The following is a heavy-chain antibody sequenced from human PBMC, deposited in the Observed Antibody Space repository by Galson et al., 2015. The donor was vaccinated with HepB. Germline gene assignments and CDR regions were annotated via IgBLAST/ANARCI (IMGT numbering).Heavy chain of an antibody. J-gene: IGHJ4*02. CDR1: GFILSEYY. Sequence: SLRLSCAASGFILSEYYMTWIRQAPGKGLEWLSFISNSADTIYYADSVMGRFTISRDNAKNSLYLQMNSLRVEDTAVYYCARSRQTSSGINYWGQGTLVTVSS. CDR2: ISNSADTI. D-gene: IGHD6-25*01. V-gene: IGHV3-11*01. CDR3: ARSRQTSSGINY.